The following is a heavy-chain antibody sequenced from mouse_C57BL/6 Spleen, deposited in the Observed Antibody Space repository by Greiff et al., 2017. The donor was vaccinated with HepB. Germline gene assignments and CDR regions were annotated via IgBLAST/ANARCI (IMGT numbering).Heavy chain of an antibody. V-gene: IGHV2-2*01. CDR2: IWSGGST. Sequence: QVQLKQSGPGLVQPSQSLSITCTVSGFSLTSYGVHWVRQSPGKGLEWLGVIWSGGSTDYNAAFISRLSISKDNSKSQVFFKMNSLQADDTAIYYCASPYYYGSSFPFAYWGQGTLVTVSA. D-gene: IGHD1-1*01. CDR1: GFSLTSYG. J-gene: IGHJ3*01. CDR3: ASPYYYGSSFPFAY.